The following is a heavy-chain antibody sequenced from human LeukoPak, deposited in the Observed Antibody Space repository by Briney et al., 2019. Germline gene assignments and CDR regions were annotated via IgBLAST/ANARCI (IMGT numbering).Heavy chain of an antibody. CDR2: IRYDGSNE. CDR3: AKGANDYVWGSYRYEYFDY. Sequence: GGSLRLSCAASGFTFSSYGMHWVRQAPGKGLEWVAFIRYDGSNEYYADSMKGRFTISRDNSKNTLYLQMNSLRAEDTAVYYCAKGANDYVWGSYRYEYFDYWGQGTLVTVSS. D-gene: IGHD3-16*02. CDR1: GFTFSSYG. J-gene: IGHJ4*02. V-gene: IGHV3-30*02.